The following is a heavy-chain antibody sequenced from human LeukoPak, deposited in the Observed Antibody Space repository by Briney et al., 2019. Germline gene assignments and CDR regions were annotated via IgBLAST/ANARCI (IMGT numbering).Heavy chain of an antibody. J-gene: IGHJ4*02. D-gene: IGHD2-15*01. V-gene: IGHV3-23*01. CDR1: KFTFNTYA. CDR2: ICSNDNNT. Sequence: GRSLRLSCAASKFTFNTYAMNWVRQAPGKGLEWVSAICSNDNNTYYANSVKGRFTISRDNSKNTLSLQLNSLRAEDTAVYYCAKGTSSSCYSAPNYWGQGTLVTVSS. CDR3: AKGTSSSCYSAPNY.